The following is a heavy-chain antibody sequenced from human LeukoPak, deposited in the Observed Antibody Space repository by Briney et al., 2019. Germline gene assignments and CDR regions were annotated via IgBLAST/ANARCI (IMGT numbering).Heavy chain of an antibody. V-gene: IGHV3-66*01. CDR1: GFTFDDHA. CDR3: ARESGLTMVRGTFDF. Sequence: GGSLRLSCAASGFTFDDHAMHWVRQAPGKGLEWVSVIYSGGSTYYADSVKGRFTISRDNSKNTLYLQMNSLRAEDTAVYYCARESGLTMVRGTFDFWGQGTLVTVSS. CDR2: IYSGGST. J-gene: IGHJ4*02. D-gene: IGHD3-10*01.